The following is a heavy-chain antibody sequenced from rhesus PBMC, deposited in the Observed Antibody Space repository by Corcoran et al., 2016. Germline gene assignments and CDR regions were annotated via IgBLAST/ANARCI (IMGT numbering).Heavy chain of an antibody. Sequence: QVKLQQWGEGLVKPSETLSLTCAVDGGSISGYYYWSWIRQPPGKGREWIGNIDGKSTSTTSDPSLKNRVTLSTDPSKNQFSLKLSSVTAADTAVYYGARDRGLLTFDYWGQGVLVTVSS. D-gene: IGHD3-28*01. CDR1: GGSISGYYY. J-gene: IGHJ4*01. CDR3: ARDRGLLTFDY. V-gene: IGHV4-73*01. CDR2: IDGKSTST.